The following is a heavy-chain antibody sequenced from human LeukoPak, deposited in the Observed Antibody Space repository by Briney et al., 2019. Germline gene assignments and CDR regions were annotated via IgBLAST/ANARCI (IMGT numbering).Heavy chain of an antibody. CDR3: ARATGYSYGFQTIDFDY. Sequence: PSETLSLTCAVYGGSFSGYYWSWIRQPPGKGLEWIGEINHSGSTNYNPSLKSRVTISVDTSKNQFSLKLSSVTAADTAVYYCARATGYSYGFQTIDFDYWGQGTLVTVSS. CDR1: GGSFSGYY. D-gene: IGHD5-18*01. V-gene: IGHV4-34*01. J-gene: IGHJ4*02. CDR2: INHSGST.